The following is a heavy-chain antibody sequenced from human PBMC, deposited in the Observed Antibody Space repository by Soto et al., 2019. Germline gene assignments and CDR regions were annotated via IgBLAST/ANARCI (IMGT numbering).Heavy chain of an antibody. D-gene: IGHD2-8*01. CDR3: AKTRGAMIYAISVYGMDV. V-gene: IGHV3-23*01. CDR2: ISGSADST. CDR1: GFRFSSFA. Sequence: EVQLLESGGGFIHPGGSLRLSCAASGFRFSSFAMNWVRQAPGKGLEWVSIISGSADSTFYADSVKGRFTIYRDNSKSTLYLQINSLRAEDTAVYYCAKTRGAMIYAISVYGMDVWGQGTTVTVSS. J-gene: IGHJ6*02.